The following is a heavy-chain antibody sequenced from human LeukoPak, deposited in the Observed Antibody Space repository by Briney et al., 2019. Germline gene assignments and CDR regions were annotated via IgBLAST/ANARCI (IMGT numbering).Heavy chain of an antibody. V-gene: IGHV4-59*08. D-gene: IGHD2-2*01. J-gene: IGHJ5*02. CDR3: ARPQGYCSSTGCYHWFDP. CDR2: IYYSGST. Sequence: SETLSLTCTVSGGSISSYYWSWIRQPPGKGLEWIGYIYYSGSTNYNPSLKSRVTISVDTSKNQFSLKLSSVTAADTAVYYCARPQGYCSSTGCYHWFDPWGQGTLVTVSS. CDR1: GGSISSYY.